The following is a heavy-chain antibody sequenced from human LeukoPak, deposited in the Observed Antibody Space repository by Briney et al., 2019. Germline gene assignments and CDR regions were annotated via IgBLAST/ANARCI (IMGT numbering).Heavy chain of an antibody. CDR2: IIPIFGIA. CDR1: GGTFSSYA. J-gene: IGHJ3*01. Sequence: GASVKVSCKASGGTFSSYAISWVRQAPGQGLEWMGRIIPIFGIANYAQKSQGRVTITADKSTSTAYMELSSLRSEDTAVYYCARARAPYYYDSSGSFWGQGTMVTVSS. D-gene: IGHD3-22*01. V-gene: IGHV1-69*04. CDR3: ARARAPYYYDSSGSF.